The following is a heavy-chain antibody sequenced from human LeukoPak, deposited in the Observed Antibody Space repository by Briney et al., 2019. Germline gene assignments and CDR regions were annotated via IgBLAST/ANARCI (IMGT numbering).Heavy chain of an antibody. Sequence: PGGSLRLSCAASGFTFTTYSMNWVRQAPGKGLEWVSSISSNGDYIYYADSLKGRFTISRDNAKNSLYLQMNSLRAEDTAVYYCARDQYGDHANDYWGQGTLVTVSS. V-gene: IGHV3-21*01. D-gene: IGHD4-17*01. CDR1: GFTFTTYS. CDR2: ISSNGDYI. J-gene: IGHJ4*02. CDR3: ARDQYGDHANDY.